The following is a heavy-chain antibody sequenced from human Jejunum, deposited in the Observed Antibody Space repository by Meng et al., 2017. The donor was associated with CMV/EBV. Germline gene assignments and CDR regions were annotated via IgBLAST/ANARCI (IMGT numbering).Heavy chain of an antibody. CDR3: ARITEDCGGGPCYQDWHRYKYYGMDV. J-gene: IGHJ6*01. V-gene: IGHV4-39*07. Sequence: WIRQSTGKGLEWIGSVDYSGSPHYNPSLKSRVTLSVDMSKNQYSLKVTSVTAADTAVYYCARITEDCGGGPCYQDWHRYKYYGMDVWGQGTTVTVSS. D-gene: IGHD2-15*01. CDR2: VDYSGSP.